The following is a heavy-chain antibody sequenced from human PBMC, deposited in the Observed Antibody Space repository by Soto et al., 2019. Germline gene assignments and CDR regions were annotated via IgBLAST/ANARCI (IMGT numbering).Heavy chain of an antibody. V-gene: IGHV3-30*18. J-gene: IGHJ4*02. CDR2: ISYDGSNT. CDR3: AKEGGLSGSYYISSSYYFDY. D-gene: IGHD1-26*01. CDR1: GGSISSSC. Sequence: LSLTCTVSGGSISSSCYYWGWIRQPPGKGLEWVAIISYDGSNTYYADSVKGRFTISRDNSKNTLYLQMNSLRAEDTSVYYCAKEGGLSGSYYISSSYYFDYWGQGTLVTVSS.